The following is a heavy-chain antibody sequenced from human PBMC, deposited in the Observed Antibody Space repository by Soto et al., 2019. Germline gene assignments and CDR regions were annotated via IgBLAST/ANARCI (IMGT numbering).Heavy chain of an antibody. V-gene: IGHV3-33*01. D-gene: IGHD3-10*02. CDR1: GFTFRSYG. J-gene: IGHJ3*02. CDR3: ARTMLAHDAFDI. Sequence: QVQLVESGGGVVQPGRSLRLSCAASGFTFRSYGMHWVRQAPGKGLEWVAVIWHDGSNKYYADSVKGRFTISRDNSKNTLYLQMNRLRAEDPAVYYCARTMLAHDAFDIWGQGTMVTVSS. CDR2: IWHDGSNK.